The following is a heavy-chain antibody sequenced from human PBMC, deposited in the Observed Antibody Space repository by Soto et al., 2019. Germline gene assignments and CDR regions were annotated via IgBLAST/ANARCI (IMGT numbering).Heavy chain of an antibody. V-gene: IGHV4-31*03. CDR1: GGSISSGGYY. D-gene: IGHD6-6*01. CDR3: AIFRERAARNYYYYYGMDV. J-gene: IGHJ6*02. CDR2: IYYSGST. Sequence: SETLSLTCTVSGGSISSGGYYWSWIRQHPGKGLEWIGYIYYSGSTYYNPSLKSRVTISVDTSKNQFSLKLSSVTAADTAVYYCAIFRERAARNYYYYYGMDVWGQGTMVTVSS.